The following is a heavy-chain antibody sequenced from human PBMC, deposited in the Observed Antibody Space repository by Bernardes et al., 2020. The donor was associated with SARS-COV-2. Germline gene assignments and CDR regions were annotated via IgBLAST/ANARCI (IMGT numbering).Heavy chain of an antibody. J-gene: IGHJ6*02. CDR3: ARAPVVSQWPLYYYYGMDV. Sequence: PQTLSPTCTVTVSSTSSYYGSWIRQPPGKGLEWIGYIYYSGSTNYNPSLKSRVTIPVDTSKNQFSLKLSSVTAADTAVYYCARAPVVSQWPLYYYYGMDVWGQGTTVTVSS. D-gene: IGHD2-15*01. CDR2: IYYSGST. CDR1: VSSTSSYY. V-gene: IGHV4-59*01.